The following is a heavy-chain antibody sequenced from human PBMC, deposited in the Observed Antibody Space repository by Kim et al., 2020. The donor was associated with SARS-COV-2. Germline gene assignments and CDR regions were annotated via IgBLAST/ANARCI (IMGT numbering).Heavy chain of an antibody. J-gene: IGHJ3*02. CDR1: GGSISSYY. Sequence: SETLSLTCNVSGGSISSYYWSWIRQPPGKGLEWIGYIYSSGSTNYNPSLKSRVTILIDTSKNQFSLKLSSVTAADTAVYYCARVTVGDSTGYYYDAFDIWGQGTMVTVSS. CDR2: IYSSGST. D-gene: IGHD3-22*01. CDR3: ARVTVGDSTGYYYDAFDI. V-gene: IGHV4-59*01.